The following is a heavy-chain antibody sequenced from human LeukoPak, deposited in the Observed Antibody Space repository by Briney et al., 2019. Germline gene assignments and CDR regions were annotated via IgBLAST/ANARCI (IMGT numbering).Heavy chain of an antibody. D-gene: IGHD6-13*01. CDR1: GFTFSSYA. V-gene: IGHV3-30*04. Sequence: PGRSLRLPCAASGFTFSSYAMHWVRQAPGKGLEWVAVISYDGSNKYYADSVKGRFTISRDNSKNTLYLQMNSLRAEDTAVYYCARQPYSSSWYGFDAFDIWGQGTMVTVSS. J-gene: IGHJ3*02. CDR2: ISYDGSNK. CDR3: ARQPYSSSWYGFDAFDI.